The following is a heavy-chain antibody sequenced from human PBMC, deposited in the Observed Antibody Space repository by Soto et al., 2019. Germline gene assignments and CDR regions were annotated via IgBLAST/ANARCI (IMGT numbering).Heavy chain of an antibody. J-gene: IGHJ4*02. V-gene: IGHV4-39*01. CDR3: ARLPSRHLVDY. Sequence: PSETLSVTCPVSGSSMNSSGYYWGWIRQPPGKGLEWIGSMFYGVSTYYNPSLKSRVTVSVDTSKNQFSLNLRSVTAADTAVYYCARLPSRHLVDYWGQGTLVTVSS. CDR1: GSSMNSSGYY. D-gene: IGHD3-3*02. CDR2: MFYGVST.